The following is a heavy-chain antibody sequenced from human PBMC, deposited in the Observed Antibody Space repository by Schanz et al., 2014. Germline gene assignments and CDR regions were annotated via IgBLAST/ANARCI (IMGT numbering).Heavy chain of an antibody. J-gene: IGHJ3*02. CDR1: GYTFTSYG. D-gene: IGHD2-15*01. Sequence: QVQLVQSEAEVKKPGSSVKVSCKASGYTFTSYGINWVRQAPGQGLEWVGRFITILDVENYAQQFQGRVTFTADTTTGTAYMKLSSLRYADTDFYDCARGSMPESLDIWGQGTMVTVSS. CDR3: ARGSMPESLDI. V-gene: IGHV1-69*02. CDR2: FITILDVE.